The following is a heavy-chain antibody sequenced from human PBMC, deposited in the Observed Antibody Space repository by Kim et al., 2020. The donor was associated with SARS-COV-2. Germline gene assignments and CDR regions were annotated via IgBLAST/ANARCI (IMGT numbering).Heavy chain of an antibody. V-gene: IGHV1-18*01. J-gene: IGHJ6*02. CDR2: ISAYNGNT. Sequence: ASVKVSCKASGYTFTSYGISWVRQAPGQGLEWMGWISAYNGNTNYAQKLQGRVTMTTDTSTSTAYMELRSLRSDDTAVYYCARGEYSSSWYGVTGTTLGYGMDVWGQGTTVTVSS. CDR3: ARGEYSSSWYGVTGTTLGYGMDV. D-gene: IGHD6-13*01. CDR1: GYTFTSYG.